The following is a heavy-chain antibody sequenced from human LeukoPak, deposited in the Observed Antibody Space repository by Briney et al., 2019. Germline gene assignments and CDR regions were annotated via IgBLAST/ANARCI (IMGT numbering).Heavy chain of an antibody. CDR3: ARDGIAVDVRSAYYFDY. CDR2: IRYDGSNK. V-gene: IGHV3-30*02. CDR1: GFTFSSYG. D-gene: IGHD6-19*01. Sequence: GGSLRLSCAASGFTFSSYGMHWVRQAPGKGLEWVTFIRYDGSNKYYADSVKGRFTISRDNAKNSLYLQMNSLRAEDTAVYYCARDGIAVDVRSAYYFDYWGQGTLVTVSS. J-gene: IGHJ4*02.